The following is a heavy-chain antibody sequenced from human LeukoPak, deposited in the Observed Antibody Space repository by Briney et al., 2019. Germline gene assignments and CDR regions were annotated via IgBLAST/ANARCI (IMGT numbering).Heavy chain of an antibody. V-gene: IGHV3-21*01. CDR2: ISSSSSYI. J-gene: IGHJ4*02. CDR1: GFTFSSYS. CDR3: ARASSSWYYFDY. D-gene: IGHD6-13*01. Sequence: GGSLRLSCAASGFTFSSYSMNWVRQAPGKGLEWVSSISSSSSYIYYADSVKGRFTISRDNAKNSLYLQMNSLRAEDTAVYYCARASSSWYYFDYWGQGTLGTVSS.